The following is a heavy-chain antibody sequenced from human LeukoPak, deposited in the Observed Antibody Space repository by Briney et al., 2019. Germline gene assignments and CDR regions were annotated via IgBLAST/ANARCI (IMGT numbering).Heavy chain of an antibody. CDR2: INPNSGGT. CDR1: GYTFTGYY. V-gene: IGHV1-2*02. J-gene: IGHJ3*02. Sequence: ASVKVSCKASGYTFTGYYMHWVRQAPGQGLEWMGWINPNSGGTNYAQKFQGRVTMTRDTSISTAYMELSRLRSDDTAVYYCARDYSGSYTDDAFDIWGQRTMVTVSS. D-gene: IGHD1-26*01. CDR3: ARDYSGSYTDDAFDI.